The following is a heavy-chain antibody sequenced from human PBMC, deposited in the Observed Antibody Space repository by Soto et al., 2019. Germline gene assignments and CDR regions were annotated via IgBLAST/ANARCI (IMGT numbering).Heavy chain of an antibody. D-gene: IGHD3-3*01. J-gene: IGHJ4*02. CDR3: AKTIFGVETGYFDY. CDR1: GFTFSSYG. Sequence: ESGGGVVQPGRSLRLSCAASGFTFSSYGMHWVRQAPGKGLEWVAVIWYDGSNKYYADSVKGRFTISRDNSKNTLYLQMNSLRAEDTAVYYCAKTIFGVETGYFDYWGQGTLVTVSS. CDR2: IWYDGSNK. V-gene: IGHV3-33*06.